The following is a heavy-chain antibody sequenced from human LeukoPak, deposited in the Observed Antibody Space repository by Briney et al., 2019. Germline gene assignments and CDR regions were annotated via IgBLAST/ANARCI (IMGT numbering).Heavy chain of an antibody. D-gene: IGHD2-8*02. Sequence: GASVKVCCKASGYTFTSYDISWVRQAPGQGLEWMGWISAYNGSTNYAQKLQGRVTMTTDTSTSTAYMELRSLRSDDTAVYYCARELLHWGGGMDVRGKGTTVTVSS. CDR2: ISAYNGST. CDR1: GYTFTSYD. V-gene: IGHV1-18*04. CDR3: ARELLHWGGGMDV. J-gene: IGHJ6*04.